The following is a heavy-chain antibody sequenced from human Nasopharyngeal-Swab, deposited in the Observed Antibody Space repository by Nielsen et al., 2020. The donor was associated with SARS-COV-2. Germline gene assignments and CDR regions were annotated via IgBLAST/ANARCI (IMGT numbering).Heavy chain of an antibody. Sequence: WISQREGKGLEWLSSITGSGGTTYYTDSVKGWFTISRDNSRNTLYLQTNSLRAEDTAIYYCAGGSSGYSYAFDIWGQGTMVTVSS. CDR3: AGGSSGYSYAFDI. J-gene: IGHJ3*02. D-gene: IGHD3-22*01. V-gene: IGHV3-23*01. CDR2: ITGSGGTT.